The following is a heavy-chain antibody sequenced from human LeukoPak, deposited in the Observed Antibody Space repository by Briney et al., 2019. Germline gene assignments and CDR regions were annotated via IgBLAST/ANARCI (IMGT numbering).Heavy chain of an antibody. CDR1: GFSLSTSGMR. D-gene: IGHD3-22*01. Sequence: ESGPTLVNPTQTLTLTCTFSGFSLSTSGMRVSWMRQPPGKALEWLARINWDDDKFYSTSLKTRLTISKDTAKNQVVLTMTNMDPVDTATYYCARTLYYYDSSGYYNTGDDAFDIWGQGTMVTVSS. CDR2: INWDDDK. CDR3: ARTLYYYDSSGYYNTGDDAFDI. J-gene: IGHJ3*02. V-gene: IGHV2-70*04.